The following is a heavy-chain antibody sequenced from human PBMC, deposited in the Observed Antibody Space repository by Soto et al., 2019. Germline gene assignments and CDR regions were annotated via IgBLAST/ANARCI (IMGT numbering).Heavy chain of an antibody. Sequence: EVQLLESGGGLVQPGGSLRLSCAASGFTFSSYAMSWVRQAPGKGLEWVSAISGSGGSTYYADSVKGRFTISRDNSKNTLYLQMNSLRAEDTAVYFCATDSSGSPLRVGAFDIWGQGTMVTVSS. CDR2: ISGSGGST. D-gene: IGHD3-22*01. CDR1: GFTFSSYA. J-gene: IGHJ3*02. V-gene: IGHV3-23*01. CDR3: ATDSSGSPLRVGAFDI.